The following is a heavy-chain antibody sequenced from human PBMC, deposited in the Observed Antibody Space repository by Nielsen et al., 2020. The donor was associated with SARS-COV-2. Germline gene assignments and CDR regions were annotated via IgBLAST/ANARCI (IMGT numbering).Heavy chain of an antibody. V-gene: IGHV7-4-1*02. CDR2: INTNTGNP. CDR1: GYTFAIYG. D-gene: IGHD3-10*01. CDR3: ARGQGSWFGELLDY. J-gene: IGHJ4*02. Sequence: ASVKVSCKASGYTFAIYGISWARQAPGQGLEWMGWINTNTGNPTYAQGFTGRFVFSLDTSVSTAYLQISSLKAEDTAVYYCARGQGSWFGELLDYWGQGTLVTVSS.